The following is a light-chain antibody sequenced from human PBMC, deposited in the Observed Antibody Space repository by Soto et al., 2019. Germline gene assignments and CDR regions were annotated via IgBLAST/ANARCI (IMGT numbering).Light chain of an antibody. CDR1: QSVSNNY. V-gene: IGKV3-20*01. Sequence: EVVLTQSPGTLSLSPGERATLSCRASQSVSNNYFAWYQQKPGQAPRLLIFGSSDRDTGIQDRFIGSGSGTELSLTITRLEAEDFAVYYCRQYGSSPPYTFGQGTKLAIK. CDR3: RQYGSSPPYT. CDR2: GSS. J-gene: IGKJ2*01.